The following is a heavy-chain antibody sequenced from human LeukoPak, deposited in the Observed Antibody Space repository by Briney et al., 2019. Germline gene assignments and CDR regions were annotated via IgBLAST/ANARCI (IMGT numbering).Heavy chain of an antibody. CDR1: GGSVSRGSYY. J-gene: IGHJ4*02. CDR2: IYDSGST. Sequence: SETLSLTCTVSGGSVSRGSYYWSWVRQPPGKGLVWIGYIYDSGSTNYNPSLKSRDTISVDTSKNQFSLKLSSVTAADTAVYYCARAELAYRLIDYWGQGTLVTVSS. D-gene: IGHD3-10*01. V-gene: IGHV4-61*01. CDR3: ARAELAYRLIDY.